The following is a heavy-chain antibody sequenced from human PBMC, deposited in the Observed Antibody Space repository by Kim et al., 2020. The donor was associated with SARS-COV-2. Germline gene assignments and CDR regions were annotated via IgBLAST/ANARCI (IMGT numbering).Heavy chain of an antibody. D-gene: IGHD3-9*01. CDR3: ARDGHYDILTGYWGD. Sequence: GGSLRLSCAASGFTFSSYSMNWVRQAPGKGLEWVSSISSSSSYIYYADSVKGRFTISRDNAKNSLYLQMNSLRAEDTAVYYCARDGHYDILTGYWGDWGQGTLVTVSS. V-gene: IGHV3-21*01. J-gene: IGHJ4*02. CDR1: GFTFSSYS. CDR2: ISSSSSYI.